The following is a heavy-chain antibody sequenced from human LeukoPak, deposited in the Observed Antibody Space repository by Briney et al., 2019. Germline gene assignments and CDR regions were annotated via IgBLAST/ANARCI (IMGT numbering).Heavy chain of an antibody. Sequence: QSGGSLRLSCAASGFTLSYFWMSWVRQAPGKGLEWVANIKKDGSEKYYVDSVKGRFTISRDNAKKSLYLQMNSLRAEDTAVYYCARHLSGITGYTYGRGIDYWGQGTLLTVSS. CDR2: IKKDGSEK. V-gene: IGHV3-7*01. CDR3: ARHLSGITGYTYGRGIDY. D-gene: IGHD5-18*01. CDR1: GFTLSYFW. J-gene: IGHJ4*02.